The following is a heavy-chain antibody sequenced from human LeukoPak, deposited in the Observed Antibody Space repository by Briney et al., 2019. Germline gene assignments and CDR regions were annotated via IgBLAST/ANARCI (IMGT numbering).Heavy chain of an antibody. D-gene: IGHD3-9*01. V-gene: IGHV3-23*01. CDR2: ISASGGST. J-gene: IGHJ5*02. Sequence: GGSLRLSCAASGFTFSSYGMSWVRQAPGKGLEWVSAISASGGSTYYADSVKGRFTISRDNSKNTLYLQMNSLRAEDTAVYYCAKDPTPIRYFDWLNNWFDPWGQGTLVTVSS. CDR1: GFTFSSYG. CDR3: AKDPTPIRYFDWLNNWFDP.